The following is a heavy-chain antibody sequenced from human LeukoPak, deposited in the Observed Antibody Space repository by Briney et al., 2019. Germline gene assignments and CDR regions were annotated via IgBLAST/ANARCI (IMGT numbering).Heavy chain of an antibody. J-gene: IGHJ4*02. V-gene: IGHV3-74*01. Sequence: PGGSLRLSCAASGFTFSSYAMHWVRQAPGKGLVWVSRINSDGSSTSYADSVKGRFTISRDNAKNTLYLQMNSLRAEDTAVYYCSRSTGWLGQGYFDYWGQGTLVTVSS. D-gene: IGHD2-15*01. CDR1: GFTFSSYA. CDR3: SRSTGWLGQGYFDY. CDR2: INSDGSST.